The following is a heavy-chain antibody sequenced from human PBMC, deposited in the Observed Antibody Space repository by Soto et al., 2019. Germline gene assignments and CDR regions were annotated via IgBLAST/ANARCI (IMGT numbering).Heavy chain of an antibody. V-gene: IGHV3-21*01. Sequence: EVQLVESGGGLVKPGGSLRVSCAASRFTFSSYSMNWVRQAPGKGLEWVSSISGSSRYIYYADAVKGRFTISRDNAKNSLYLQMNSLRVEDTAVYYCATVTRSGWDWGQGTLVTVSS. CDR1: RFTFSSYS. D-gene: IGHD6-19*01. CDR2: ISGSSRYI. CDR3: ATVTRSGWD. J-gene: IGHJ4*02.